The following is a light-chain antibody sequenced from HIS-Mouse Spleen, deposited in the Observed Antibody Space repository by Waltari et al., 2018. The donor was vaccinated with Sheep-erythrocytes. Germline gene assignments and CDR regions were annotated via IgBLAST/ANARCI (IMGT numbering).Light chain of an antibody. CDR3: CSHAGSSTPWV. J-gene: IGLJ3*02. V-gene: IGLV2-23*01. CDR2: EGS. Sequence: QSALTQPASVSGSPGQSITISCTGTSSDVGSYNLVSWYQQHPGKAPKLMIYEGSKRPSGVSNRVSGSKSGNTASLTISGLQAEDEADYYCCSHAGSSTPWVFGGGTKLTVL. CDR1: SSDVGSYNL.